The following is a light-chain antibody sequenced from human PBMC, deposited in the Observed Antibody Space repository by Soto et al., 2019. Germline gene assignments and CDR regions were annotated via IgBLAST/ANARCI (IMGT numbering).Light chain of an antibody. CDR3: QQYYSYPPWT. CDR1: QGISSY. Sequence: AIRMTQSPSSFSASTGDRVTITCRASQGISSYLAWYQQKPGKAPKLLIYAASTLQSGVPSRFXGSGSGTDFTLTIRCLQSEDFATYYCQQYYSYPPWTFGQGTKVEIK. V-gene: IGKV1-8*01. J-gene: IGKJ1*01. CDR2: AAS.